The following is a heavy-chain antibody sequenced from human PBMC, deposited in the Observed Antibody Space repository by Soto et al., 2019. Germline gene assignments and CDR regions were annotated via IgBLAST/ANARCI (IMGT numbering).Heavy chain of an antibody. Sequence: LGESLKISCKASGYRFTSYWIGWVRQMPGKGLEWMGIIYPSDSDTRYSPSFQGQVTISADKSISTAYLQWSSLKASDTAMYYCARGLERYCSGGSCYSDDYFDYWGQGTLVTVSS. CDR1: GYRFTSYW. D-gene: IGHD2-15*01. CDR2: IYPSDSDT. J-gene: IGHJ4*02. V-gene: IGHV5-51*01. CDR3: ARGLERYCSGGSCYSDDYFDY.